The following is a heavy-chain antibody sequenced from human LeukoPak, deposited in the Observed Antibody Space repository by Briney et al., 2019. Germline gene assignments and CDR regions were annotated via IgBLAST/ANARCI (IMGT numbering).Heavy chain of an antibody. J-gene: IGHJ3*02. D-gene: IGHD3-3*01. CDR3: ARDYDFWSGYAAIAFDI. V-gene: IGHV1-2*02. CDR2: INPNSGGT. CDR1: GYTFTGYY. Sequence: ASVKGSCKASGYTFTGYYMHWVRQAPGQGLEWMGWINPNSGGTNYAQKFQGRVTMTRDTSISTAYMELSRLRSDDTAVYYCARDYDFWSGYAAIAFDIWGQGTMVTVSS.